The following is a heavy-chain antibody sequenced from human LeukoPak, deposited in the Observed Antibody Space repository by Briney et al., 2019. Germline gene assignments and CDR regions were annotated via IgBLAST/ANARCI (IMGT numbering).Heavy chain of an antibody. V-gene: IGHV4-39*01. CDR3: ARPYSSGWYYFDY. Sequence: SETLSLTCTVSGGSISSSSYYWGWIRQPPGKGLEWIGSIYYSGSTYYNPSLKSRVTISVDTSKNQFSLKLSSVTAADTAVYYCARPYSSGWYYFDYWGQGTLVTVSS. D-gene: IGHD6-19*01. CDR2: IYYSGST. CDR1: GGSISSSSYY. J-gene: IGHJ4*02.